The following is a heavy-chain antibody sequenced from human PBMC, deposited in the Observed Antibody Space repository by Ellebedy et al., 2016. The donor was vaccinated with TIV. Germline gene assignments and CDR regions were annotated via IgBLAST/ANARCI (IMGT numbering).Heavy chain of an antibody. D-gene: IGHD5-18*01. J-gene: IGHJ5*02. V-gene: IGHV4-39*02. CDR2: ISSSGST. CDR3: ARLGGYTYGPPINWFDP. Sequence: PSETLSLTCTVSGGSISSSRYYWGWIRQPPGKGLEWVGSISSSGSTYYNPSLKSRVTISVDTSKNHFSLNLSSVTAADTAVYYCARLGGYTYGPPINWFDPWGRGTLVTVSS. CDR1: GGSISSSRYY.